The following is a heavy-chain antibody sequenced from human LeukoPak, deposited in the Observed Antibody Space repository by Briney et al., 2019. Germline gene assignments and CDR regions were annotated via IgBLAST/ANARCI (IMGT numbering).Heavy chain of an antibody. CDR1: GYTFISYG. V-gene: IGHV1-18*01. CDR2: ISAYNGRT. J-gene: IGHJ6*03. D-gene: IGHD6-19*01. CDR3: ARKVYSSGWYYYYYMDV. Sequence: ASLKVSCKASGYTFISYGISWVRQAPGQGLEWMGWISAYNGRTNYAQKFQGRVTMTMNTSISTAYMELSSLRSEDTAVYYCARKVYSSGWYYYYYMDVWGKGTTVTISS.